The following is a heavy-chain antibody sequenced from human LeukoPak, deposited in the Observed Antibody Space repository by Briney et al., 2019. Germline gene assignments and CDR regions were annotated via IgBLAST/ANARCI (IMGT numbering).Heavy chain of an antibody. CDR2: ISYDGSNK. V-gene: IGHV3-30*04. CDR3: ARETRSATIPYGMDV. D-gene: IGHD4/OR15-4a*01. Sequence: PGRSLRLSCAASGFTFGSYAMHWVRQAPGKGLEWVAVISYDGSNKYYADSVKGRFTISRDNSKNTLYLQMNSLRAEDTAVYYCARETRSATIPYGMDVWGQGTSVTVSS. CDR1: GFTFGSYA. J-gene: IGHJ6*02.